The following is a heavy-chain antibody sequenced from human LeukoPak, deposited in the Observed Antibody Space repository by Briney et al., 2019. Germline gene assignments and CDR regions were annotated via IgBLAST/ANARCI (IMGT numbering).Heavy chain of an antibody. D-gene: IGHD1-26*01. Sequence: GGSLRLSCAASGFTFSSYSMNWVRQAPGKGLEWVSSISSSSSYIYYADSVKGRFTISRDNSKNTLYLQMNSLRAEDTAVYYCAKDIGRRYFDYWGQGTLVTVSS. CDR1: GFTFSSYS. J-gene: IGHJ4*02. CDR3: AKDIGRRYFDY. CDR2: ISSSSSYI. V-gene: IGHV3-21*04.